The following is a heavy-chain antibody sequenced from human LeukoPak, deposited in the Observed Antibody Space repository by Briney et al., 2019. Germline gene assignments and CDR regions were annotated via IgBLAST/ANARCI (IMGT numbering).Heavy chain of an antibody. V-gene: IGHV3-23*01. J-gene: IGHJ3*02. D-gene: IGHD3-22*01. CDR1: GFTFSSNA. CDR2: ISGSGGST. CDR3: AKGDSSGYYCGNDAFDI. Sequence: GGSLRLSCAASGFTFSSNAMSWVRQAPGKGLEWVSAISGSGGSTYYADSVKGRFTISRGNSKNTLYLQMNSLRAEDTAVYYCAKGDSSGYYCGNDAFDIWGQGTMVTVSS.